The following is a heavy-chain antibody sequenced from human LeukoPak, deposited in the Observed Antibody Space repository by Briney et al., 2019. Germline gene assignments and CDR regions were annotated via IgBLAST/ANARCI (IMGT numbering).Heavy chain of an antibody. V-gene: IGHV4-59*01. Sequence: PSETLSLTCTVSGGSISSYYWSWIRQPPGKGLEWIGYIYYSGSTNYNPSLRSRVTISVDTSKSQFSLKVSSVTAADTAVYYCARSGRYFNWFDSWGQGTLVIVSS. CDR3: ARSGRYFNWFDS. CDR2: IYYSGST. J-gene: IGHJ5*01. D-gene: IGHD1-26*01. CDR1: GGSISSYY.